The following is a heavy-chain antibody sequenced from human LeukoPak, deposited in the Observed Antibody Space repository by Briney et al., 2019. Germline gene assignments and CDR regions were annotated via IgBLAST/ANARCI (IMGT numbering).Heavy chain of an antibody. Sequence: SETLSLTCTVSGASISTYHWNWIRQPPGKGLEWIGYIYYSGSTNYNPSLKSRVTISVDTSKNQFSLKLSSVTAADTAVYYCARQRGVWGSYRSDIFDYWGQGTLVTVSS. CDR3: ARQRGVWGSYRSDIFDY. J-gene: IGHJ4*02. D-gene: IGHD3-16*01. CDR1: GASISTYH. CDR2: IYYSGST. V-gene: IGHV4-59*08.